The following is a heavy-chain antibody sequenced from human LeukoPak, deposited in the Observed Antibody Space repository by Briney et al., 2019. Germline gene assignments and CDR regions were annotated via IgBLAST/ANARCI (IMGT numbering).Heavy chain of an antibody. CDR2: INSDGSST. CDR1: GFTFSSYS. J-gene: IGHJ3*02. Sequence: GGSLRLSCAASGFTFSSYSMNWVRQAPGKGLVWVSRINSDGSSTSYADSVKGRFTISRDNAKNTLYLQMNSLRAEDTAVYYCARTYLPWFAFDIWGQGTMVTVSS. CDR3: ARTYLPWFAFDI. V-gene: IGHV3-74*01. D-gene: IGHD3-10*01.